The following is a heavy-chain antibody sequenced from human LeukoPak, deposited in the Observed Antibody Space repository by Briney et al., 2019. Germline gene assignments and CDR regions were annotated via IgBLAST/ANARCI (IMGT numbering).Heavy chain of an antibody. V-gene: IGHV3-21*01. D-gene: IGHD3-22*01. CDR1: GFTFSSYS. CDR3: ATITLEHYYDSSGYYPD. Sequence: GGSLRLSCAASGFTFSSYSMNWVRQAPGKGLEWVSSISSSSSYIYYADSVKGRFTISRDNAKNSLYLQMNSLRAEDTAVYYCATITLEHYYDSSGYYPDWGQGTLVTVSS. J-gene: IGHJ4*02. CDR2: ISSSSSYI.